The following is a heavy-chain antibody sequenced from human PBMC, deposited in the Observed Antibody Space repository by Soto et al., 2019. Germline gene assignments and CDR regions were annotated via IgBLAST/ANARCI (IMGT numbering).Heavy chain of an antibody. CDR1: GFTFSSYS. CDR2: ISSSSSYI. J-gene: IGHJ3*02. D-gene: IGHD6-19*01. Sequence: EVQLVESGGGLVKPGGSLRLSCAASGFTFSSYSMNWVRQAPGKGLEWVSSISSSSSYIYYADSVKGRFTISRDNAKNPLYRQMNSLRAEDAAVYYCARVSGSSDAFDIWGQGTMVTVSS. V-gene: IGHV3-21*01. CDR3: ARVSGSSDAFDI.